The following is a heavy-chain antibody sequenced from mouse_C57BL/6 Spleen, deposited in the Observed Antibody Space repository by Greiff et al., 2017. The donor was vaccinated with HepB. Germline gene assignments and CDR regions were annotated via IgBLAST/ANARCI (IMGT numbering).Heavy chain of an antibody. CDR3: ARPSYDYGWFAY. J-gene: IGHJ3*01. D-gene: IGHD2-4*01. CDR1: GYTFTDYN. CDR2: INPNNGGT. V-gene: IGHV1-22*01. Sequence: VQLQQSGPELVKPGASVKMSCKASGYTFTDYNMHWVKQSHGKSLEWIGYINPNNGGTSYNQKFKGKATLTVNKSSSTAYMELRSLTSEDSAVYYCARPSYDYGWFAYWGQGTLVTVSA.